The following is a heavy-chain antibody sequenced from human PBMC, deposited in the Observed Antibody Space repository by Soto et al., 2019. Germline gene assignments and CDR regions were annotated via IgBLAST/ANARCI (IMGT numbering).Heavy chain of an antibody. CDR2: IYYSGST. CDR3: GKGGRVKRYVTHSHYYGMDV. Sequence: KSSETLSLTCTVSGGSISSYYWSWIRQPPGKGLEWIGYIYYSGSTNYNPSLKSRVTISIDSSKDQFSLKLSSVTAADTAVYYCGKGGRVKRYVTHSHYYGMDVWGQGTTVTVSS. J-gene: IGHJ6*02. CDR1: GGSISSYY. V-gene: IGHV4-59*01. D-gene: IGHD3-10*02.